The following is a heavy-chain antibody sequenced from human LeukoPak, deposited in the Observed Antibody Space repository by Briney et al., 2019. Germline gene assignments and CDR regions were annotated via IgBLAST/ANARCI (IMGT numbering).Heavy chain of an antibody. Sequence: ALVKVSCKASGYTFTSYDINWVRQATGQGLEWMGWMNPNSGNTGYAQKFQGRVTMTRNTSISTAYMELSSLRPEDTAVYYCARGRYHIARANCSGGSCYSPAYYYYHMDVWGKGTTVTVSS. CDR1: GYTFTSYD. J-gene: IGHJ6*03. D-gene: IGHD2-15*01. CDR2: MNPNSGNT. V-gene: IGHV1-8*01. CDR3: ARGRYHIARANCSGGSCYSPAYYYYHMDV.